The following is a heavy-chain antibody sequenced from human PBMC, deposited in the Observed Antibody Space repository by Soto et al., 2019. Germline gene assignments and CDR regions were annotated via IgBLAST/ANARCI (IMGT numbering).Heavy chain of an antibody. CDR1: GFTFSDYY. D-gene: IGHD1-1*01. CDR3: ARSGDNYNRLDY. Sequence: GGSLRLSCEGSGFTFSDYYISWIRQAPGKGLGWISYSSNSGTFSRYADSGKDRFSISRDNTKNLLYTQMNSLRAEDTAVYYCARSGDNYNRLDYWGQGTPVTVSS. J-gene: IGHJ4*02. CDR2: SSNSGTFS. V-gene: IGHV3-11*06.